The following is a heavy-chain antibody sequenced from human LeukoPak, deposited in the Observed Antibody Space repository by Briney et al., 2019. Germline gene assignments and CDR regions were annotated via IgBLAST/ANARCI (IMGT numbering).Heavy chain of an antibody. V-gene: IGHV3-23*01. CDR1: GFTFSSYA. CDR3: AKSYSSSADFDY. J-gene: IGHJ4*02. D-gene: IGHD6-6*01. CDR2: ISGSGGNT. Sequence: PGGSLRLSCAASGFTFSSYAMSWVRQAPGKGLEWVSSISGSGGNTYYADSVKGRFTISGDNSKNTLYLQMNSLRAEDTALYYCAKSYSSSADFDYWGQGTLVTVSS.